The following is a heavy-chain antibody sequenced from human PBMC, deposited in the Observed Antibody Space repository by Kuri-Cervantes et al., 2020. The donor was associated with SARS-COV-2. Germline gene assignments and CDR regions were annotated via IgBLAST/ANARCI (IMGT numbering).Heavy chain of an antibody. CDR3: ARTVIYYDSSGYYYSSDAFDI. CDR2: ISAYNGNT. J-gene: IGHJ3*02. CDR1: GYTFTSYG. Sequence: ASVKVSCKASGYTFTSYGISWVRQAPGQGLEWMGWISAYNGNTNYARKLQGRVTVTTDTSTSTAYMELRSLRSDDTAVYYCARTVIYYDSSGYYYSSDAFDIWGQGTMVTVSS. D-gene: IGHD3-22*01. V-gene: IGHV1-18*04.